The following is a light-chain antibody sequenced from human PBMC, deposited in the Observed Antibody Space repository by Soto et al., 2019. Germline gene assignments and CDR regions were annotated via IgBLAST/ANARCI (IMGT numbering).Light chain of an antibody. CDR2: AAS. V-gene: IGKV1-39*01. CDR3: PQSYSTPRT. Sequence: DNTMTQSPSSLSASVGDRDTINCRASQSISSYLNWYQQKPGKAPKLLIYAASSLQSGVPSRFSGSGSGTDFTLTISSLQPEDFATYYCPQSYSTPRTLAQGTKVDIK. J-gene: IGKJ1*01. CDR1: QSISSY.